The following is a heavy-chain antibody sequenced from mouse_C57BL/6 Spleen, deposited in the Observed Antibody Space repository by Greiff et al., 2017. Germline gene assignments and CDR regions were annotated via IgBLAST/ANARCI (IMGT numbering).Heavy chain of an antibody. CDR3: ARSFDGYYYFDY. J-gene: IGHJ2*01. CDR1: GYAFTNYL. Sequence: QVQLKQSGAELVRPGTSVKVSCKASGYAFTNYLIEWVKQRPGQGLEWIGVINPGSGGTNYNEKFKGKATLTADKSSSTAYMQLSILTSEDSAVYFCARSFDGYYYFDYWGQGTTLTVSS. D-gene: IGHD2-3*01. V-gene: IGHV1-54*01. CDR2: INPGSGGT.